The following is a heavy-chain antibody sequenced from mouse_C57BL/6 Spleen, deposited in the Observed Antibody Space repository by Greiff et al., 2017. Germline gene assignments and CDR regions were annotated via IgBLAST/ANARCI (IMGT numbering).Heavy chain of an antibody. Sequence: VQLQQPGAELVQPGASVKMSCKASGYTFTSYWITWVKQRPGQGLEWIGDIYPGSGSTNYNEKFKSKATLTVDTSSSTAYMQLSSLTSEDSAVYYCARWDYYGSFYYAMDYWGQGTSVTVSS. D-gene: IGHD1-1*01. CDR1: GYTFTSYW. CDR3: ARWDYYGSFYYAMDY. V-gene: IGHV1-55*01. J-gene: IGHJ4*01. CDR2: IYPGSGST.